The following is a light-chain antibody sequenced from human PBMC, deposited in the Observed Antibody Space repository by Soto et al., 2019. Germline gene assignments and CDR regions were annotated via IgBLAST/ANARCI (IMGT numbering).Light chain of an antibody. J-gene: IGKJ1*01. V-gene: IGKV3-15*01. CDR1: QSVSSN. CDR3: QQYNNWPRT. Sequence: EIVMTQSPATLSVSPGERATLSSRASQSVSSNLAWYQQKPGQAPRILIYGASTRATGIPARFSGSGSGTEFTLTISRLQSEDFEVYYCQQYNNWPRTFGQGTKVDIK. CDR2: GAS.